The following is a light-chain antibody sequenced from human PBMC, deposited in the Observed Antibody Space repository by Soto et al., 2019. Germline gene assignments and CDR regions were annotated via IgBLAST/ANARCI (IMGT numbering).Light chain of an antibody. CDR2: DAS. V-gene: IGKV3-11*01. CDR3: HQCSDWPRP. Sequence: ENVLTQSPATLSLSPGERATLSCRASQSIGTYLAWYQQKPGQAPRLLIYDASSRATGIPARFSGSGSGTDFTLTISSLEPEDCAVYYCHQCSDWPRPFGQGTKVDNK. CDR1: QSIGTY. J-gene: IGKJ1*01.